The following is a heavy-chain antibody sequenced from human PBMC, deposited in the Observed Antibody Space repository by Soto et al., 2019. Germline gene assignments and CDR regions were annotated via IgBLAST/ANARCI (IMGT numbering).Heavy chain of an antibody. CDR1: GYRFSTFW. CDR3: AGHPYGHYDAMYV. J-gene: IGHJ6*02. Sequence: GESLKISCNGSGYRFSTFWIGWVRQMPGKGPGWVSIIYPDQSRASYSPAFQGQVTISVDKSISAPYLQWISLKASDTAIYYCAGHPYGHYDAMYVWGQGTTVTVSS. D-gene: IGHD4-17*01. CDR2: IYPDQSRA. V-gene: IGHV5-51*01.